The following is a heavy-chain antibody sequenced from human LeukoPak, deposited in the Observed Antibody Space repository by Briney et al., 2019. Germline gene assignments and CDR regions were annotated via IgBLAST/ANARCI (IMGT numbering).Heavy chain of an antibody. CDR1: GGSVSSANYY. J-gene: IGHJ3*02. CDR2: IYFNGNT. V-gene: IGHV4-30-4*01. D-gene: IGHD6-19*01. CDR3: ARTYSNGWYGSAFEI. Sequence: SETLSLTCAVSGGSVSSANYYWNWIRQFPGKGLEWIGSIYFNGNTHYNPSLKSRLMLSVDTSKNQFSLKLSSVTAADTAVYYCARTYSNGWYGSAFEIWGQGTMVTVS.